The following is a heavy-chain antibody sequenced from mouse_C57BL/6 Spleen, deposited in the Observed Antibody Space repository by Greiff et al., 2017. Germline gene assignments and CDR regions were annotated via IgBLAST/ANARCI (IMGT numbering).Heavy chain of an antibody. Sequence: QVQLQQPGAELVMPGASVKLSCKASGYTFTSYWMHWVKQRPGQGLEWLGEIDPSDSYTNYKQKFKGKSTLTVDKASSTAYMQLSSLTSEDSAVYYGARVGDSSGSVLAWFAYWGQGTLVTVSA. CDR1: GYTFTSYW. CDR2: IDPSDSYT. V-gene: IGHV1-69*01. CDR3: ARVGDSSGSVLAWFAY. D-gene: IGHD3-2*02. J-gene: IGHJ3*01.